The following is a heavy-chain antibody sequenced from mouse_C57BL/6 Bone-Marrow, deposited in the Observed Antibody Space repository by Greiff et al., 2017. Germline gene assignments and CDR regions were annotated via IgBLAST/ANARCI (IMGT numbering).Heavy chain of an antibody. CDR3: TSIYYDYDYAMDY. V-gene: IGHV14-4*01. CDR1: GFNIKDDY. Sequence: DVQLQESGAELVRPGASVKLSCTASGFNIKDDYMHWVKQRPEQGLEWIGWIDPENGDTEYASKFQGKATITADTSSNTAYLQLSSLTSEDTAVYYCTSIYYDYDYAMDYWGQGTSVTVSS. J-gene: IGHJ4*01. D-gene: IGHD2-4*01. CDR2: IDPENGDT.